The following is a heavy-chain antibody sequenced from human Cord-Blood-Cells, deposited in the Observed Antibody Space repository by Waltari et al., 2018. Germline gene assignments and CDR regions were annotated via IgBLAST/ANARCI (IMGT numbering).Heavy chain of an antibody. CDR1: GYTFTSYY. J-gene: IGHJ2*01. D-gene: IGHD3-10*01. V-gene: IGHV1-46*01. Sequence: VQLLKSGAEVRTPGPSGRVSCKASGYTFTSYYLHWVRQAPGQGLEWMGIINPSGGSTSYAQKFQGRVTMTRDTSTSTVYMELSSLRSEDTAVYYCARGFSDYWYFDLWGRGTLVTVSS. CDR2: INPSGGST. CDR3: ARGFSDYWYFDL.